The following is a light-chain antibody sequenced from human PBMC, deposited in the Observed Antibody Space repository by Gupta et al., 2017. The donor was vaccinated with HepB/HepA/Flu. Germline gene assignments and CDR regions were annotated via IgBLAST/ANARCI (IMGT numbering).Light chain of an antibody. J-gene: IGKJ2*04. CDR2: WAS. Sequence: DIVMTQSPASLAVSLGERATINCKSSQSFLYSSNNKNYLAWYQQKPGQPPKLSIYWASTRESGVPGRFSGSGSGTDITLTISGLQAEDVAVYNCRHLRSFGQGTKLEIK. CDR1: QSFLYSSNNKNY. V-gene: IGKV4-1*01. CDR3: RHLRS.